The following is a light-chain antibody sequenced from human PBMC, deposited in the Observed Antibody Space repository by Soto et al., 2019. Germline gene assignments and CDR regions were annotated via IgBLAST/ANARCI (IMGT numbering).Light chain of an antibody. Sequence: DFQMTQSTSSLSASVGDRVTITCRASQDISDHLAWYQHKPAKVPKLLIYEASTLQSGVPSRFSGGGSGTDFTLTISSLQPEDVATYYCQKYNRAPRTFGQGTKVELK. CDR3: QKYNRAPRT. CDR1: QDISDH. CDR2: EAS. J-gene: IGKJ1*01. V-gene: IGKV1-27*01.